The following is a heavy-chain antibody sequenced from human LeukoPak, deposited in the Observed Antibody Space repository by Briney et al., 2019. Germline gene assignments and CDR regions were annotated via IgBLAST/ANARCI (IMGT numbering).Heavy chain of an antibody. Sequence: GGSPRLSCAASGFTFSDYYMSWIRQAPGKGLERGSYISSSGSTIYYADSVKGGFTISRDNSKNTLYLQMNSLRAEDTAVYYCAKDTIAADNWFDPWGQGTLVTVSS. V-gene: IGHV3-11*01. CDR1: GFTFSDYY. CDR2: ISSSGSTI. CDR3: AKDTIAADNWFDP. J-gene: IGHJ5*02. D-gene: IGHD6-13*01.